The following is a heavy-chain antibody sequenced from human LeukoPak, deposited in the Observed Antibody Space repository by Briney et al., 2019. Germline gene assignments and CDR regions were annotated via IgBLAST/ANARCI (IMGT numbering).Heavy chain of an antibody. V-gene: IGHV3-23*01. J-gene: IGHJ4*02. CDR3: AKVMGGWPLFDY. D-gene: IGHD6-19*01. CDR1: GFTFSSYA. CDR2: ISGSGGST. Sequence: AGGSLRLSCAASGFTFSSYAMGWVRQAPGKGLEWVSAISGSGGSTYYADSVKGRFTISRDNSKNTLYLQMNSLRAEDTAVYYCAKVMGGWPLFDYWGQGTLVTVSS.